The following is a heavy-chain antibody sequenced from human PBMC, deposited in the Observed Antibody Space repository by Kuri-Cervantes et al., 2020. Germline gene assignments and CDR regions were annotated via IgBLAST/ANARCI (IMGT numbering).Heavy chain of an antibody. Sequence: GESLKISCAASGFTFSNYAMSWVRQTPGKGLEWVSAISGSGGSTYYADSVKGRFTISRDNSKNTLYLQMNSLRAEDTAVYYCAKDLRMAISGGHAFDIWGQGTMVTVSS. CDR3: AKDLRMAISGGHAFDI. V-gene: IGHV3-23*01. CDR2: ISGSGGST. D-gene: IGHD2-15*01. J-gene: IGHJ3*02. CDR1: GFTFSNYA.